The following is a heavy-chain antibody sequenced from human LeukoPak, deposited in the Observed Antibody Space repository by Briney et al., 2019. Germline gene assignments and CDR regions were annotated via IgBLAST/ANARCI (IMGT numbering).Heavy chain of an antibody. CDR2: INHSGST. V-gene: IGHV4-34*01. CDR3: ARGPRISEMATITWYFNY. D-gene: IGHD5-24*01. J-gene: IGHJ4*02. CDR1: GGSFSAHY. Sequence: PETLSLTCIVYGGSFSAHYWAWIRQPPGKGLEWIGEINHSGSTNYNPSLKSRVTISVVTSKSQFSLNLNSVTAADTAVYYCARGPRISEMATITWYFNYWGQGTLVTVSS.